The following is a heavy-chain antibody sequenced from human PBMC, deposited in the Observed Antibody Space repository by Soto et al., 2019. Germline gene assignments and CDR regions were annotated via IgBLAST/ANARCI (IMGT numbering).Heavy chain of an antibody. D-gene: IGHD3-9*01. Sequence: PSKTLSVKCTVSGGSISSYYWSWIRQAPGKGLEWIGYIYYSGSTNYNPSLKSRVTISVDTSKNQFSLKLSSVTAADTAVYYCARESPYYDILAPNAFDICRQGTMVTVS. J-gene: IGHJ3*02. CDR3: ARESPYYDILAPNAFDI. CDR1: GGSISSYY. CDR2: IYYSGST. V-gene: IGHV4-59*01.